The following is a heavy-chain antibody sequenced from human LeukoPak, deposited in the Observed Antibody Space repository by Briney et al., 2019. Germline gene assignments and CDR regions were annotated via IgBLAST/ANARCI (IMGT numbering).Heavy chain of an antibody. CDR1: GGTFSSYA. J-gene: IGHJ4*02. CDR3: ASSRSRDFWSGYYSYYFDY. V-gene: IGHV1-69*04. CDR2: IIPILGIA. Sequence: ASVKVSXKASGGTFSSYAISWVRQAPGQGLEWMGRIIPILGIANYAQKFQGRVTITADKSTSTAYMELSSLRSEDTAVYYCASSRSRDFWSGYYSYYFDYWGPGTLVTVSS. D-gene: IGHD3-3*01.